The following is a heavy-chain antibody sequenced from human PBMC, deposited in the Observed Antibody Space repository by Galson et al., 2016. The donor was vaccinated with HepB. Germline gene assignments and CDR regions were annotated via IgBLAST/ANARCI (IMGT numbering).Heavy chain of an antibody. Sequence: RQSPGKGLEWIGEINHGGSTNYNPSLKSRLTISVDTSKKQFSLNLTSVTAADTAVYHCARGGSGCGGACYNAYYYYGMDVWGQGTTVSVSS. J-gene: IGHJ6*02. CDR2: INHGGST. D-gene: IGHD2-21*02. V-gene: IGHV4-34*01. CDR3: ARGGSGCGGACYNAYYYYGMDV.